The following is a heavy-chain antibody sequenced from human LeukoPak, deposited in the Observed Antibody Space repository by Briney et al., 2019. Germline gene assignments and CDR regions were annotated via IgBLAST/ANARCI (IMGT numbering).Heavy chain of an antibody. J-gene: IGHJ4*02. CDR3: AREDDLITIFGVITSPALDY. Sequence: GGSLRLSCAASGFTFSSYSMNWVRQAPGKGLEWVSSISSSSSYIYYADSVKGRFTISRDNAKNSLYLQMNSLRAEDTAVYYCAREDDLITIFGVITSPALDYWGQGTLVTVSS. CDR1: GFTFSSYS. V-gene: IGHV3-21*01. CDR2: ISSSSSYI. D-gene: IGHD3-3*01.